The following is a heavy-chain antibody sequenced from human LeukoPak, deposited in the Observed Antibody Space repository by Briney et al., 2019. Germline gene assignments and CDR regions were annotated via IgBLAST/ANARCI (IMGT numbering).Heavy chain of an antibody. J-gene: IGHJ4*02. CDR3: ARLSGSYWAYFDY. D-gene: IGHD1-26*01. CDR1: GGSISSGDYY. CDR2: IYYSGST. V-gene: IGHV4-30-4*08. Sequence: SETLSLTCTVSGGSISSGDYYWSWIRQPPGKGLEWIGYIYYSGSTYYNPSLKSRVTISVDTSKNQFSPKLSSVTAADTAVYYCARLSGSYWAYFDYWGQGTLVTVSS.